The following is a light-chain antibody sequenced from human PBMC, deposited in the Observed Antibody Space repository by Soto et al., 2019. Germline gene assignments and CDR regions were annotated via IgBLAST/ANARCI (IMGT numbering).Light chain of an antibody. J-gene: IGKJ1*01. CDR1: QSLLHSNGYNY. V-gene: IGKV2-28*01. CDR2: LGS. Sequence: DIVMTQSPLSLPVTTGEPASISWRSSQSLLHSNGYNYLDWYLQKPGQSPQLLIYLGSNRASGVPDRFSGSGSGTDFTLKISRVEAEDVGVYYCMQPLQSWTFGQGTKVDIK. CDR3: MQPLQSWT.